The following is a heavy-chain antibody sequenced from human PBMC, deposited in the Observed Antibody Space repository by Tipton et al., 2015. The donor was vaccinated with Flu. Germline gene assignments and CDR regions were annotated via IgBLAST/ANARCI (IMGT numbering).Heavy chain of an antibody. V-gene: IGHV4-31*02. J-gene: IGHJ4*02. Sequence: LRLSCTVSGGSISSGGYYWSWIRQHPGKGLEWIGYIYYSGSTYYNPSLKSRVTISVDTSKNQFSLKLSSVTAADTAVHYCAGSIGFGYYFDYWGQGTLVTVSS. D-gene: IGHD3-10*01. CDR2: IYYSGST. CDR1: GGSISSGGYY. CDR3: AGSIGFGYYFDY.